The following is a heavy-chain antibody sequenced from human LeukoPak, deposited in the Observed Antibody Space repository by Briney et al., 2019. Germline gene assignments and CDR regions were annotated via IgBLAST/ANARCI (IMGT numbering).Heavy chain of an antibody. CDR2: IYSNEDT. V-gene: IGHV4-4*07. Sequence: SETLSLTCTVSGGSISTYHWSWIRQPAGKGLEWIGRIYSNEDTRHNPSLKSRVTMSVDTSKNQFSLKLSSVTAADTAVYYCARAAGASGGQYFDYWGQGTLVAVSS. CDR1: GGSISTYH. J-gene: IGHJ4*02. CDR3: ARAAGASGGQYFDY. D-gene: IGHD2-15*01.